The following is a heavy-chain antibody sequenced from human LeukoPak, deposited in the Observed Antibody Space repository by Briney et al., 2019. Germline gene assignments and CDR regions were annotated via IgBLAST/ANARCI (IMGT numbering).Heavy chain of an antibody. CDR2: ISAYNGNT. Sequence: GASVKVSCKASGYTFTSYGISWVRQAPGQGLEWMGWISAYNGNTNYTQKLQGRVTMTTDTSTSTAYMELRSLRSDDTAVYYCARATGTVATTPPVIWYFDLWGRGTLVTVSS. CDR3: ARATGTVATTPPVIWYFDL. J-gene: IGHJ2*01. CDR1: GYTFTSYG. V-gene: IGHV1-18*04. D-gene: IGHD5-12*01.